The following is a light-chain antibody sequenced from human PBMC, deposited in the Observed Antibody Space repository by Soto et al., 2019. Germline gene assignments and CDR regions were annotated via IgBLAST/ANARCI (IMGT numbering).Light chain of an antibody. Sequence: QSALTQPASVSGSPGQSITISCTGTSSDVGGYNYVSWYQQHPGKAPKLMIYDVSNRPSGVSNRFSGSKSVNTASLTISGLQAEDEADYYCSSYTSSSTLGVFGGGTKVT. J-gene: IGLJ2*01. CDR2: DVS. V-gene: IGLV2-14*01. CDR3: SSYTSSSTLGV. CDR1: SSDVGGYNY.